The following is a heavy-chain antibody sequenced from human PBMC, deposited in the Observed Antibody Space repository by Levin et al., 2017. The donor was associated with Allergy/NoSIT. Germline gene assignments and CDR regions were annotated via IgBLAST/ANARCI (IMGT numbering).Heavy chain of an antibody. CDR1: GFTFSSYA. CDR3: ATGGQQLAGVLFDY. D-gene: IGHD6-13*01. Sequence: GGSLRLSCAASGFTFSSYAMSWVRQAPGKGLEWVSGVSGSGDSTQRRDAAHGRSTIRRDNSENTVHLQRNSLGTADTAIDYCATGGQQLAGVLFDYWGQGTLVTVSS. J-gene: IGHJ4*02. CDR2: VSGSGDST. V-gene: IGHV3-23*01.